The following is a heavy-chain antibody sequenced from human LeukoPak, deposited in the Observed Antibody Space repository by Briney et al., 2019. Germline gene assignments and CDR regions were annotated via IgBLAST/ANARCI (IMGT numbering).Heavy chain of an antibody. Sequence: GGSLRLSCAGSGFTFSSHAMSWVRQAPGKGLEWVSGINSGGSSAYYADPVRGRFTISRDNSKSALFLQMNSLRAEDTAIYYCAKECYDRSGYCFDYWRQGALVAVSS. J-gene: IGHJ4*02. CDR1: GFTFSSHA. V-gene: IGHV3-23*01. CDR2: INSGGSSA. D-gene: IGHD3-22*01. CDR3: AKECYDRSGYCFDY.